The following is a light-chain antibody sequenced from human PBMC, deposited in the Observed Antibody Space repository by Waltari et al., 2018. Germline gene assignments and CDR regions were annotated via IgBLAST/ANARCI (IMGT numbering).Light chain of an antibody. CDR2: EGS. CDR1: SSDVGSYNL. J-gene: IGLJ2*01. Sequence: QSALTQPASVSGSPGQPITISCTGTSSDVGSYNLVSWYPQHPGKAPKLMIYEGSKRPSGVSNRFSGSKSGNTASLTISGLQAADEADYYCCSYAGSSTFVVFGGGTKLTVL. CDR3: CSYAGSSTFVV. V-gene: IGLV2-23*03.